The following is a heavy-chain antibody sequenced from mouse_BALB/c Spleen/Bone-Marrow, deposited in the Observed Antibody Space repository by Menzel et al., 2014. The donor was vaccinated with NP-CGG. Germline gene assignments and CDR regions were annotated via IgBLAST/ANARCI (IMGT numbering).Heavy chain of an antibody. CDR2: INPCNGGT. J-gene: IGHJ4*01. CDR3: ARLLLYYYAMDY. D-gene: IGHD1-1*01. V-gene: IGHV1-25*01. CDR1: GYSFTGYT. Sequence: EVQLQQSGPELVKPGASMKISCKASGYSFTGYTMNWVKQSHGKNLEWIGLINPCNGGTNYNQKFKDKATLTVDRSSSTAYMELLSLTSEDSAVYYCARLLLYYYAMDYWGQGTSVTVSS.